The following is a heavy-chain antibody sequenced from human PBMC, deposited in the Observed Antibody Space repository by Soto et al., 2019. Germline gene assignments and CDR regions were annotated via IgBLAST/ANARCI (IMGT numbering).Heavy chain of an antibody. D-gene: IGHD3-3*01. CDR1: GGNFRGYD. Sequence: SETQSLTSTVYGGNFRGYDWSWIRQPPGKGLEWIGEINHSGSTNYNPSLKSRVTISVDTSKNQFSLKLSSVTAADTAVYYCARGLSPPYYDFWSGYSGTYYFDYWGQGTLVTVSS. V-gene: IGHV4-34*01. CDR2: INHSGST. CDR3: ARGLSPPYYDFWSGYSGTYYFDY. J-gene: IGHJ4*02.